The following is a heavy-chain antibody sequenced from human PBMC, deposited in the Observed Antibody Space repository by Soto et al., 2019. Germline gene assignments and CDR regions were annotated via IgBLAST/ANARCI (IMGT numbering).Heavy chain of an antibody. Sequence: QVQLVESGGGVVQPGRSLRLSCAGSGFTFSDYAMHWVRQAPGRGPEWPALISFNGINTYYADSVKGRFTISRDNSKGTLYLQMNTLRAEDTAVYYCARDVSGFEYFDLWGQGTLVTISS. CDR3: ARDVSGFEYFDL. J-gene: IGHJ4*02. CDR2: ISFNGINT. CDR1: GFTFSDYA. D-gene: IGHD3-9*01. V-gene: IGHV3-30-3*01.